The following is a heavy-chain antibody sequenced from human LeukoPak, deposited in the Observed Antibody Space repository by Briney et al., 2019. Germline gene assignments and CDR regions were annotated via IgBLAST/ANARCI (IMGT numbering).Heavy chain of an antibody. D-gene: IGHD3-22*01. Sequence: ASVKVSRKASGYTFTSYDINWVRQATGQGLEWMGWVNPNSGNTGYAQKFQGRVTMTRNTSISTAYMELSSLRSEDTAVYYCAREHPRYYYDSSGYYHSDAFDIGGQGTMVTVSS. J-gene: IGHJ3*02. CDR3: AREHPRYYYDSSGYYHSDAFDI. CDR2: VNPNSGNT. CDR1: GYTFTSYD. V-gene: IGHV1-8*01.